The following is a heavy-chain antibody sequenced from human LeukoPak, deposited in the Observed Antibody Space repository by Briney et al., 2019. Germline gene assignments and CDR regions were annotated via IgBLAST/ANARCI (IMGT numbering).Heavy chain of an antibody. J-gene: IGHJ4*02. Sequence: PGGSLRLSCAASGFTLSSYWMHWVRQAPGKGLVWVSRINSDGGGTSYADSVKGRFTISRDNAKNTLYLQMNSLRAEDTPLYYCAKSGRVGGGIAASGSDYWGQGTLVTVSS. D-gene: IGHD6-13*01. CDR1: GFTLSSYW. CDR2: INSDGGGT. CDR3: AKSGRVGGGIAASGSDY. V-gene: IGHV3-74*01.